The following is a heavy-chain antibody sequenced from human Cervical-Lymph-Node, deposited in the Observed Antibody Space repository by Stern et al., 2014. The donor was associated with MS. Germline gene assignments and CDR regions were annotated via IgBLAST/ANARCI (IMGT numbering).Heavy chain of an antibody. CDR3: ARARVGDYARSPHLDS. V-gene: IGHV3-21*01. D-gene: IGHD4-17*01. J-gene: IGHJ4*02. CDR1: GFTFSHYS. Sequence: EVQLVESGGGLVKPGESLRLSCDASGFTFSHYSINWVRQAPGKWLEWISSLSNNSTPTFYEDSVEGRFTISRDSAKDSVSLHMVSLRAEDTAVYYCARARVGDYARSPHLDSWGQGTLVTVSS. CDR2: LSNNSTPT.